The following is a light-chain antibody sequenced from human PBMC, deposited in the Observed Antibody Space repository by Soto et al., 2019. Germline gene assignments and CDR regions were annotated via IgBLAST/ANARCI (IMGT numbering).Light chain of an antibody. Sequence: VLTQPASVSGSPGQSITISCSGTRSDIGSYNYVAWYQQFPGKTPKILIYGVSNRPSGVSSRFSGSKSGNTASLTISGLQAEDEADYYCISYTGSSTSYVFGSGTKSPS. J-gene: IGLJ1*01. CDR3: ISYTGSSTSYV. CDR1: RSDIGSYNY. CDR2: GVS. V-gene: IGLV2-14*01.